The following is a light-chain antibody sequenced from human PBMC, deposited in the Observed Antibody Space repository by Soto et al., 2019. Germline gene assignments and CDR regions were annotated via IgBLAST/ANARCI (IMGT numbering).Light chain of an antibody. CDR2: AAS. CDR1: QGISSY. J-gene: IGKJ1*01. CDR3: QQLNSYPQT. V-gene: IGKV1-9*01. Sequence: DIQLTQSPSFLSASVGDRVTITCRASQGISSYLAWYQQKPGKAPQLLIYAASTLQSGVPSRFSGSGSGTEFTLTSSSLQPEDFATYYCQQLNSYPQTF.